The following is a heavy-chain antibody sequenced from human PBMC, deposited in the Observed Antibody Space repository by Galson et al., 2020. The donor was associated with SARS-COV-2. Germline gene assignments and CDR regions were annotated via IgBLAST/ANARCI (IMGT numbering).Heavy chain of an antibody. J-gene: IGHJ5*02. CDR2: IKHDGSEK. V-gene: IGHV3-7*03. D-gene: IGHD2-15*01. CDR1: GFGFSYYW. Sequence: GESLKLSCEASGFGFSYYWMSWVRQAPGRGLEWVANIKHDGSEKYYVDSVKGRFTISRDNPKNSLYLQMNNLRVEDTAVYHCARVDCSGGGCYPGNHWGRGTLVTVSS. CDR3: ARVDCSGGGCYPGNH.